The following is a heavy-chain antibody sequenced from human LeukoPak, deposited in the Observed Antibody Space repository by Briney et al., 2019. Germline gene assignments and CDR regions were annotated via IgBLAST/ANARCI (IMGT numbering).Heavy chain of an antibody. V-gene: IGHV3-23*01. CDR1: GITFSSYA. CDR3: AKYYYDSSGYYYDPIYFDY. Sequence: SEGSLRLSCAASGITFSSYAMSCVRQAPGKGLEWVSAISGSGGSTYYADSVKGRFTISRDNSKNTLYLQMNSLRAEDTAVYYCAKYYYDSSGYYYDPIYFDYWGEGTLVTVSS. CDR2: ISGSGGST. D-gene: IGHD3-22*01. J-gene: IGHJ4*02.